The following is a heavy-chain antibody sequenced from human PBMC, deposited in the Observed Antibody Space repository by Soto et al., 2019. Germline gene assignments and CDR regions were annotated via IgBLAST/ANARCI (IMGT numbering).Heavy chain of an antibody. D-gene: IGHD2-2*01. CDR3: ARDHVVVPPDDYYYYYGMDV. Sequence: EVQLVESGGGLVQPGGSLTLSCAASGFTFSSYEMNWVRQAPGKGLEWVSYISSSGSPIYYADSVKGRFTISRDNAKNSLSLQMNSLRAEDTAVYYCARDHVVVPPDDYYYYYGMDVWGQGTTVTVSS. CDR1: GFTFSSYE. J-gene: IGHJ6*02. CDR2: ISSSGSPI. V-gene: IGHV3-48*03.